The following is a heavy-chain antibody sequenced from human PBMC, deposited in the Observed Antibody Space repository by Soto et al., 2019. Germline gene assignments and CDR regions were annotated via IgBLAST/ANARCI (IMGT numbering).Heavy chain of an antibody. J-gene: IGHJ5*02. CDR2: IYYSGST. CDR3: ARRISTIVVVPAAIPYNWFDP. D-gene: IGHD2-2*01. V-gene: IGHV4-31*03. Sequence: SETPSLTCTVSGGSISSGGYDWSWIRQHPGKGLEWIGYIYYSGSTYYNPSLKSRVTISVDTSKNQFSLKLSSVTAADTAVYYCARRISTIVVVPAAIPYNWFDPWGQGTLVTVSS. CDR1: GGSISSGGYD.